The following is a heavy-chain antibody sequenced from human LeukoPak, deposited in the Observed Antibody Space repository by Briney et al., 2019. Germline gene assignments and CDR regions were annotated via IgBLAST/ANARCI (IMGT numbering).Heavy chain of an antibody. CDR1: GGSISSSNW. J-gene: IGHJ4*02. CDR3: AKVKAEGFELERNFDY. CDR2: IYHSGST. D-gene: IGHD1-1*01. V-gene: IGHV4-4*02. Sequence: SGTLSLTCAVSGGSISSSNWWSWVRQPPGKGLEWIGEIYHSGSTNYNPSLKSRVTISVDKSKNQFSLKLSSVTAADTAVYYCAKVKAEGFELERNFDYWGQGTLVTVSS.